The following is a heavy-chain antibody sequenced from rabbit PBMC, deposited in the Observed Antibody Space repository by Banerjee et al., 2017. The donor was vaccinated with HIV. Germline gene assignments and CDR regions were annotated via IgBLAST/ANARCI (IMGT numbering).Heavy chain of an antibody. CDR1: GFSFSYSYY. CDR3: ARWDTGIDWYSFNL. V-gene: IGHV1S40*01. D-gene: IGHD7-1*01. CDR2: IYGGSGGST. J-gene: IGHJ4*01. Sequence: QSLEESGGDLVKPGASLTLTCTASGFSFSYSYYLCWVRQAPGKGLEWIACIYGGSGGSTYYASWAKGRFTISKTSSTTVTLQVTSLTAADTATYFCARWDTGIDWYSFNLWGPGTLVTVS.